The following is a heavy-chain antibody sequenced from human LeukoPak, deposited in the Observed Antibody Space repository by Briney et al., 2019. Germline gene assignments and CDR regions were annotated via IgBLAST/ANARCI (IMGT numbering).Heavy chain of an antibody. CDR2: INWNGGST. J-gene: IGHJ4*02. D-gene: IGHD6-19*01. V-gene: IGHV3-20*04. CDR1: GFTFDDYG. CDR3: ARDVSSGWYSDY. Sequence: GGSLRLSCAASGFTFDDYGMSWVRQAPGKGLEWVSGINWNGGSTGYADSVKGRFTISRDNAKNSLYLQMNSLRAGDTALYYCARDVSSGWYSDYWGQGTLVTVSS.